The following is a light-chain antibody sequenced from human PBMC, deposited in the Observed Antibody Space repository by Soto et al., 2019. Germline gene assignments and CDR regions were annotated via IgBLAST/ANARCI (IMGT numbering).Light chain of an antibody. V-gene: IGLV2-11*01. CDR1: SSAVGGYSF. CDR2: DVS. CDR3: CSYAGSDTLV. J-gene: IGLJ2*01. Sequence: QSVLTQPRSVSGSPGQSVTISCTGTSSAVGGYSFVSWYQQHPGKAPKLMIYDVSKRPSGVPDRFSGSKSGNTASLTISGLQAEDEADYYCCSYAGSDTLVFGGGTKRTVL.